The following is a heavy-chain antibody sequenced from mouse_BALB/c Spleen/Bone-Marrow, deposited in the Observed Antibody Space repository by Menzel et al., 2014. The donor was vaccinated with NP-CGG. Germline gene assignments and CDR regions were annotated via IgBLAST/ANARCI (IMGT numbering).Heavy chain of an antibody. V-gene: IGHV1-66*01. Sequence: LVESGPELVKPGASVKISRKASGCSFTSYYIHWVKQRPGQGLEWLGWIFPGSGNTKYNEKFKGKATLTADTSSSTAYMQLSSLTSEDSAVYFCARHGNLRNYYAMDYWGQGTSVTVSS. D-gene: IGHD2-1*01. CDR2: IFPGSGNT. J-gene: IGHJ4*01. CDR1: GCSFTSYY. CDR3: ARHGNLRNYYAMDY.